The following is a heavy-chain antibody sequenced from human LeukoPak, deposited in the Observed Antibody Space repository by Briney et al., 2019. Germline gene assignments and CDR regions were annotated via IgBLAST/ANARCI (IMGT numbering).Heavy chain of an antibody. CDR1: GFTFSSYA. CDR3: ARDASGVAALTRGYFDY. J-gene: IGHJ4*02. CDR2: ISASGGST. D-gene: IGHD6-19*01. V-gene: IGHV3-23*01. Sequence: PGGSLRLSCAASGFTFSSYAMSWVRQAPGKGLEWVSTISASGGSTYYADSVRGRFTISRDNSKNTLYLQMNSLRAEDTAVYYCARDASGVAALTRGYFDYWGQGTLVTVSS.